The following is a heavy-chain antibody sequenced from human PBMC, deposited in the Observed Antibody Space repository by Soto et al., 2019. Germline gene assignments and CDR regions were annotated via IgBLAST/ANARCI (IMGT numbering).Heavy chain of an antibody. CDR1: GFAFGNYW. CDR2: IKRDASEK. Sequence: GGSLRLSCAASGFAFGNYWMSWVRQAPGKGLEWLATIKRDASEKKYVDSVKGRFTISRDNAKNSLYLQMNSLRAEDTAVYYCARTKQQLVPSFDYWGQGTLVTVSS. CDR3: ARTKQQLVPSFDY. V-gene: IGHV3-7*01. D-gene: IGHD6-13*01. J-gene: IGHJ4*02.